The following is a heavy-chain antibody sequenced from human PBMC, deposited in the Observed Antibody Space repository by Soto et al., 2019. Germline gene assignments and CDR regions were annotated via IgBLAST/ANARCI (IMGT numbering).Heavy chain of an antibody. V-gene: IGHV3-33*01. CDR1: GFSFSSYG. D-gene: IGHD2-2*01. CDR3: AREGCSSTSCYGGRAFDI. Sequence: GGSLRLSCAASGFSFSSYGMHWVRQAPGKGLEWVAVIWYDGSNQYYADSVKGRFTISRDNSKNTLYLQMNSLRAEDTAVYYCAREGCSSTSCYGGRAFDIWGQGTMVT. CDR2: IWYDGSNQ. J-gene: IGHJ3*02.